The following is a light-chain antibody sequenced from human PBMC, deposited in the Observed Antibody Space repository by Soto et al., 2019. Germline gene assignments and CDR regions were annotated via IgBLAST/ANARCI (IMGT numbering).Light chain of an antibody. CDR3: QSYDSSLSARYV. CDR1: SSNIGAGYD. V-gene: IGLV1-40*01. J-gene: IGLJ1*01. Sequence: QSVLTQPPSVSGAPGQRVTISCTGSSSNIGAGYDVHWYQQLPGTAHKLLIYGNSNRPSGVPDRFSGSKSGTSASLAITGLQAEDEADYYCQSYDSSLSARYVFGTGTKVTVL. CDR2: GNS.